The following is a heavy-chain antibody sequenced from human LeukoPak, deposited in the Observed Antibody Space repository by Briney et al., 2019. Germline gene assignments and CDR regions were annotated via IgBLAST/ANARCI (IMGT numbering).Heavy chain of an antibody. J-gene: IGHJ4*02. CDR1: GGSISSYY. CDR2: IYYSGST. V-gene: IGHV4-59*08. CDR3: ARRRDGYIDY. Sequence: PSETLSLTCTVSGGSISSYYWSWIRQPPGKGLEWIGYIYYSGSTNYNPSLKGRVTISVDTSKNQFSLKLSSVTAADTAVYYCARRRDGYIDYWGQGTLVTVSS. D-gene: IGHD5-24*01.